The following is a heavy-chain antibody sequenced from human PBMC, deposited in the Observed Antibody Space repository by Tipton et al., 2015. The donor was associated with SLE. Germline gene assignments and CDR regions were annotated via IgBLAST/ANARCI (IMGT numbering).Heavy chain of an antibody. CDR2: INSDGSST. CDR3: AREGNRNGEVDY. Sequence: SLRLSCAASGFTFSTYWMHWVRQDPGKGLVWVSRINSDGSSTSYADSVKGRFTISRDDAKNKLSLQMNSLRAEDTAVYYCAREGNRNGEVDYWGQGTLVTVPS. V-gene: IGHV3-74*01. J-gene: IGHJ4*02. CDR1: GFTFSTYW. D-gene: IGHD1-14*01.